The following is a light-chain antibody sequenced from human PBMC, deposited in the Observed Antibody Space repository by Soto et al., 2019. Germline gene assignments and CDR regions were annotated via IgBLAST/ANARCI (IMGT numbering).Light chain of an antibody. CDR1: SRDIGAYNY. J-gene: IGLJ3*02. V-gene: IGLV2-14*03. CDR2: EVS. CDR3: SSFTIVSTLV. Sequence: QSALTQPASVSGSPGQSITISCTGASRDIGAYNYVSWYQQHPGKAPKLMLYEVSVRPSGVSDRFSGSKSANTAPLTISGLQPEDEADYYCSSFTIVSTLVFGGGTQLTVL.